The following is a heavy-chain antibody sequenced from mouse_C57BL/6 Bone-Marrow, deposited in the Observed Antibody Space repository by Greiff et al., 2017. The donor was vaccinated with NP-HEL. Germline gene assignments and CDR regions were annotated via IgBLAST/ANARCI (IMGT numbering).Heavy chain of an antibody. CDR1: GYTFTSYW. J-gene: IGHJ3*01. CDR2: IYPSDSET. Sequence: QVQLKQPGAELVRPGSSVKLSCKASGYTFTSYWMDWVKQRPGQGLEWIGNIYPSDSETHYNQQFKDKATLTVDKSSSTAYMQLSSLTSEDSAGYYCAKSAGTGFAYWGQGTLVPVSA. CDR3: AKSAGTGFAY. D-gene: IGHD4-1*01. V-gene: IGHV1-61*01.